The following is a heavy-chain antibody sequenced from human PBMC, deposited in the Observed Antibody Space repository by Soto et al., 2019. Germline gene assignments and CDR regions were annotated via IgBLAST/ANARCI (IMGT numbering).Heavy chain of an antibody. CDR2: IIPIFGTA. CDR3: AREEPSTTGRDFYYGLDA. D-gene: IGHD1-26*01. CDR1: ALPVTTDG. Sequence: ALVTVSCTPSALPVTTDGIIGVGIGPGQGREWMGGIIPIFGTANYAQKFQGRVTITADESTSTAYMELSSLRSEDTAVYYCAREEPSTTGRDFYYGLDAWGQGTTVTVS. J-gene: IGHJ6*02. V-gene: IGHV1-69*01.